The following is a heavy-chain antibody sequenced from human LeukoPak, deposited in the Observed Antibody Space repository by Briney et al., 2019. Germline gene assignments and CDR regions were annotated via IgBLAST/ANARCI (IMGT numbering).Heavy chain of an antibody. CDR3: ASEAAAIESDAFDT. D-gene: IGHD2-2*02. J-gene: IGHJ3*02. CDR1: GYTFTGYY. V-gene: IGHV1-2*02. CDR2: INPNSGGT. Sequence: ASVKVSFKASGYTFTGYYMHWVQQAPGQGLEWMGWINPNSGGTNYAQKFRGRVTMTRDTSISTAYMELSRLRSDDTAVYYCASEAAAIESDAFDTWGQGTMVTVSS.